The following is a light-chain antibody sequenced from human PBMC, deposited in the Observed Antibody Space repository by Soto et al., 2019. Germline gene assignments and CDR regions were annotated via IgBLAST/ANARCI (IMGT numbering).Light chain of an antibody. J-gene: IGKJ1*01. CDR2: KAS. Sequence: DIQMTQSPSTLSASVGDRVTITCRASQSISSWLAWYQQKPGKAPKLLIYKASSLESGVPSRFSGSGSGTEFTLTISSLQPDDFATYYYQQYNSYTWTFGQGTKMDIK. CDR1: QSISSW. CDR3: QQYNSYTWT. V-gene: IGKV1-5*03.